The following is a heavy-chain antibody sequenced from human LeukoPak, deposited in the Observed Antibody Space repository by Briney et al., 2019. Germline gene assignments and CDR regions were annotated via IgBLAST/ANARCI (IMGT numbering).Heavy chain of an antibody. V-gene: IGHV3-53*01. Sequence: PGGSLRLSCAASGFTVSSNYMSWVRQAPGKGLEWVSVIYSGGSTYYADSVKGRFTISRDNSKNTLYLQMNSPRAEDTAVYYCARDLFPHGYSYGQVTDYWGQGTLVTVSS. CDR2: IYSGGST. CDR1: GFTVSSNY. CDR3: ARDLFPHGYSYGQVTDY. D-gene: IGHD5-18*01. J-gene: IGHJ4*02.